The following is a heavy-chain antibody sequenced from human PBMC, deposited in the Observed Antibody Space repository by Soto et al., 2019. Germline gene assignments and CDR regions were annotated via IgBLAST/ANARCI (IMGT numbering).Heavy chain of an antibody. J-gene: IGHJ4*02. D-gene: IGHD1-26*01. CDR2: INHLETT. CDR1: GSSITFGGYS. CDR3: ARGGGSDSFDY. Sequence: SDTLSLTCTVSGSSITFGGYSWSWIRQTPGKGLEWIGYINHLETTFYNPSFESRLTLSIDRAKNQFSLKLHSMSAADRAVYFCARGGGSDSFDYWGQGILVTVSS. V-gene: IGHV4-30-2*01.